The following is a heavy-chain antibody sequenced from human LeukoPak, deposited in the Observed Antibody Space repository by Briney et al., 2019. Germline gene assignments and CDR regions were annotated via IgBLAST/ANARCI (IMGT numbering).Heavy chain of an antibody. CDR3: ARQKAEVVVAATPDEDYGDYVDYYYYMDV. Sequence: GGSLRLSCAASGFTFSRYWMSWVRQAPGKGLEWVANIKEDGSEKYYVDSVKGRLTISRDNAKNSLSLQIKSLRAEDTAVYYCARQKAEVVVAATPDEDYGDYVDYYYYMDVWGKGTTVTVSS. V-gene: IGHV3-7*01. CDR1: GFTFSRYW. CDR2: IKEDGSEK. J-gene: IGHJ6*03. D-gene: IGHD2-15*01.